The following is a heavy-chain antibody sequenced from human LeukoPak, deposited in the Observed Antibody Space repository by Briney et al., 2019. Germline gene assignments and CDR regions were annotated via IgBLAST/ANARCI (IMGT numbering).Heavy chain of an antibody. V-gene: IGHV4-61*09. CDR2: IYTRGMT. CDR1: GGSINSGNYY. J-gene: IGHJ5*02. Sequence: SQTLSLTCAVSGGSINSGNYYWSWIRQPAGKGLEWIGQIYTRGMTNYNPSLKKRVTISLDTSKNQLSLSMSSVTAADTAVYYCARVTIPAGATGEKWFDPWGQGRLVTVSS. D-gene: IGHD3-16*01. CDR3: ARVTIPAGATGEKWFDP.